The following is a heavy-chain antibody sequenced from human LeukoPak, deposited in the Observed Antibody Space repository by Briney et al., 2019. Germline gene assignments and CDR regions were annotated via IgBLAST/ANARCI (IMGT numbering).Heavy chain of an antibody. CDR2: INPNSGGT. J-gene: IGHJ6*03. CDR3: ARGLRIAARRGYYYYMDV. D-gene: IGHD6-13*01. Sequence: ASVKVSCKXSGYTFTGYYMHWVRQAPGQGLEGMGRINPNSGGTNYSQKFQGRVTMTRDTSISTAYMELSRLRSDDTAVYYCARGLRIAARRGYYYYMDVWGKGTTVTVSS. CDR1: GYTFTGYY. V-gene: IGHV1-2*06.